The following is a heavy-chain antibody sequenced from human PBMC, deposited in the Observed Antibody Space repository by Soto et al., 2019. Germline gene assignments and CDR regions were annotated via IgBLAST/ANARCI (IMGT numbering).Heavy chain of an antibody. CDR1: GGTFSSYA. CDR2: IIPIFGTA. J-gene: IGHJ4*02. CDR3: ARKDSYRSGIYYFDC. D-gene: IGHD3-10*01. V-gene: IGHV1-69*13. Sequence: GASVKVSCKASGGTFSSYAISWVRQAPGQGLEWMGGIIPIFGTANYVQKFQGRVTVTGDESTSTAYMELSSLTSEYIAVYYCARKDSYRSGIYYFDCWGQGTLVTVSS.